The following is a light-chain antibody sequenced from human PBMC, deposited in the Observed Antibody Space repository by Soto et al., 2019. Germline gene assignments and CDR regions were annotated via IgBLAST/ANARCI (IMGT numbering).Light chain of an antibody. CDR1: QSVSSY. Sequence: EIVLTQSPATLSLSPGERATLSCRASQSVSSYLAWYQQKPGQPPRLLIYDASNRATGIPARFSGSGSGTDCTLTISSLEPEDFAVYYCQQRSNWPPLFTFGPGTTVDIK. CDR2: DAS. CDR3: QQRSNWPPLFT. V-gene: IGKV3-11*01. J-gene: IGKJ3*01.